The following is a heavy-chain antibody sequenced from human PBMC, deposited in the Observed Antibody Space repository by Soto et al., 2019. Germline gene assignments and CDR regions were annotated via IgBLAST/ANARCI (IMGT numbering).Heavy chain of an antibody. CDR3: ARDVLYSTSGERRFDP. CDR2: LNTYNGNT. D-gene: IGHD6-6*01. V-gene: IGHV1-18*01. J-gene: IGHJ5*02. CDR1: GYTFNSYG. Sequence: QVQLVQSGGEVKKPGASVRVSCKASGYTFNSYGISWVRQAPGQGLEWMGWLNTYNGNTNYAQKFQGRVSMTTDTSTRTAYLELRSLGSDDTAVYYCARDVLYSTSGERRFDPWGQGALVTVSS.